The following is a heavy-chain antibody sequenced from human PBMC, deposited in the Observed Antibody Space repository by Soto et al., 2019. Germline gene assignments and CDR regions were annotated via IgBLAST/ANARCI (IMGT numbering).Heavy chain of an antibody. V-gene: IGHV5-10-1*03. J-gene: IGHJ4*02. D-gene: IGHD2-2*02. CDR2: IKPSDSYT. CDR3: ARLGYCTGTSCYTFDS. Sequence: EVQLVQSGAEVKKPGESLRISCQGSGYSFTSYWIGWVRQRPGKGLEWMGRIKPSDSYTTYSPSFQGHVTISTDKSFSTAYLQWSGLKASDTAMYYCARLGYCTGTSCYTFDSWGQGTLVAVSS. CDR1: GYSFTSYW.